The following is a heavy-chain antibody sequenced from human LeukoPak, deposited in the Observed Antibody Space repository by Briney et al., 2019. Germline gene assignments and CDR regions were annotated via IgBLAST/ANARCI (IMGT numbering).Heavy chain of an antibody. CDR3: AKDARAYCGGDCYSHYFDY. D-gene: IGHD2-21*02. Sequence: GGSLRLSCAASGFTFSSYAMSWVRQAPGKGLEWVSAISGSGGSTYYADSVKGRFTISRDNSKNTLYLQMNSLRAEDTAVYYCAKDARAYCGGDCYSHYFDYWGQGTLVTVSS. V-gene: IGHV3-23*01. CDR1: GFTFSSYA. J-gene: IGHJ4*02. CDR2: ISGSGGST.